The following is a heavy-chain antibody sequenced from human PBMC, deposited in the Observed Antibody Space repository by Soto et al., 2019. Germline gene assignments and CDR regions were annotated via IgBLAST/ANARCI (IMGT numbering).Heavy chain of an antibody. CDR2: INPSGGST. CDR3: AREVAGTGSDY. J-gene: IGHJ4*02. D-gene: IGHD6-19*01. CDR1: GYTFTSYY. V-gene: IGHV1-46*01. Sequence: QVQLVQSGAEVKKPGASVKVSCKASGYTFTSYYMHWVRQAPGQGLEWMGIINPSGGSTSYAQKFQGRVTMTRYTSTSTVYMELSSLRSEDTAVYYCAREVAGTGSDYWGQGTLVTVSS.